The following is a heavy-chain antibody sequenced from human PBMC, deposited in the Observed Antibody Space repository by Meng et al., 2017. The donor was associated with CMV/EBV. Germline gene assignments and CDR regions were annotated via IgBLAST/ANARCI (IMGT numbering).Heavy chain of an antibody. CDR1: GGTFISYA. Sequence: SVKVSCKASGGTFISYAISWVRQAPGQGLEWMGGIIPILGIANYAQKFQGRVTITADKSTSTAYMELSSLRSEDTAVYYCAGGYYGSGLDYWGQGTLVTVSS. D-gene: IGHD3-10*01. CDR3: AGGYYGSGLDY. J-gene: IGHJ4*02. V-gene: IGHV1-69*10. CDR2: IIPILGIA.